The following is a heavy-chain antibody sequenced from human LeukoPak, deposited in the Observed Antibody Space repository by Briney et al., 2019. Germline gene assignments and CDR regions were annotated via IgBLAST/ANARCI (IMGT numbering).Heavy chain of an antibody. CDR1: GFTFSSYG. V-gene: IGHV3-48*04. D-gene: IGHD3-9*01. CDR3: ADILTGYDAFDI. J-gene: IGHJ3*02. CDR2: ISSSSSTI. Sequence: GGSLRLSCAAYGFTFSSYGMTWVRQAPGKGLDWVSYISSSSSTIYYADSVKGRFTISRDNAKNSLYLQMNSLRAEDTAVYCCADILTGYDAFDIWGQGTMVTVSS.